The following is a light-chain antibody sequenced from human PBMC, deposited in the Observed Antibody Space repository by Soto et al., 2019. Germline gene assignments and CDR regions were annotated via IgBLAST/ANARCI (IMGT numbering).Light chain of an antibody. CDR2: WAS. Sequence: DIVMTQSPDSLAVSLGERATINCKSSQSVLYSPNNKNYLAWYQQKPGQPPKLLVYWASTRESGVPDRFSGSGSETDFTLTINSLQAEDVAVYYRQQYINAPQTFGQGTKVEIK. CDR1: QSVLYSPNNKNY. J-gene: IGKJ1*01. CDR3: QQYINAPQT. V-gene: IGKV4-1*01.